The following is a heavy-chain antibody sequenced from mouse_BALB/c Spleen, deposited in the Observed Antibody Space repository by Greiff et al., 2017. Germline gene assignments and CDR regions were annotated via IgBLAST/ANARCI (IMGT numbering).Heavy chain of an antibody. CDR2: IDPANGNT. J-gene: IGHJ4*01. CDR1: GFNIKDTY. CDR3: ARWVRRGYYAMDY. D-gene: IGHD2-14*01. V-gene: IGHV14-3*02. Sequence: EVQLQQSGAELVKPGASVKLSCTASGFNIKDTYMHWVKQRPEQGLEWIGRIDPANGNTKYDPKFQGKATITADTSSNTAYLQLSSLTSEDTAVYYCARWVRRGYYAMDYWGQGTSVTVSA.